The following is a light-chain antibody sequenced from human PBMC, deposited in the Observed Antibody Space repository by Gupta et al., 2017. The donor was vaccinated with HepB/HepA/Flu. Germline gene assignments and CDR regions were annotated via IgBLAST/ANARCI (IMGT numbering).Light chain of an antibody. V-gene: IGLV1-44*01. CDR3: ATWDDIPWSGV. CDR2: NNN. Sequence: QSVLTQPPSASGTHGQRVTIPCSGSSSNIGSNTVNWYRQLPGTAPKLLIYNNNQRPSGVPDRFSGSRSGTSASLAISWLQSEDEADYYCATWDDIPWSGVFGGGTKLTVL. J-gene: IGLJ2*01. CDR1: SSNIGSNT.